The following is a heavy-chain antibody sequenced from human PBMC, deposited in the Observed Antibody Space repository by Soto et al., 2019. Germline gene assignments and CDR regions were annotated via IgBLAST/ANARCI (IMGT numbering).Heavy chain of an antibody. J-gene: IGHJ1*01. CDR2: IYGNDDK. Sequence: DPGPTLVNPTQTLTLTCTFSGVSLTTNSVAVGWIRQPPGKALEWLALIYGNDDKEYSPSLKSRLTIIKDTSKNQVALTVTHMDPVDTAKYYCAHRPYYYYDRSGYYFPWGQGTLVTVSA. V-gene: IGHV2-5*01. D-gene: IGHD3-22*01. CDR3: AHRPYYYYDRSGYYFP. CDR1: GVSLTTNSVA.